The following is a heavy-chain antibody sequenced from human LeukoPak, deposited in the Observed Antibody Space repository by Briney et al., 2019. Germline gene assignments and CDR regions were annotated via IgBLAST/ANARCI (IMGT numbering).Heavy chain of an antibody. D-gene: IGHD2-2*03. CDR1: GFTFSSYD. Sequence: GGSLRLSCAASGFTFSSYDTHWVRQATGKGLEWVSAIGTAGDTYYPGSVRGRFTISRENAKNSLYLQMNSLRAGDTAVYYCVSGYCSSTSCQPDYWGQGTLVTVSS. CDR2: IGTAGDT. V-gene: IGHV3-13*01. J-gene: IGHJ4*02. CDR3: VSGYCSSTSCQPDY.